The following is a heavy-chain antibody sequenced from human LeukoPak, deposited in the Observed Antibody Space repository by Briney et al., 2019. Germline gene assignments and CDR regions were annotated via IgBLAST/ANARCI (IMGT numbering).Heavy chain of an antibody. J-gene: IGHJ3*02. CDR1: GFTFTNYS. V-gene: IGHV3-21*01. CDR2: ISGSSGYR. Sequence: GGSLRLSCAATGFTFTNYSTHWVRQAPGKGLEWVSCISGSSGYRYYADSVKGRFTISRDNAKNSLYLQMNSLRAEDTAVYYCARVSVAGSVIDAFDMWGQGTMVTVSS. CDR3: ARVSVAGSVIDAFDM. D-gene: IGHD6-19*01.